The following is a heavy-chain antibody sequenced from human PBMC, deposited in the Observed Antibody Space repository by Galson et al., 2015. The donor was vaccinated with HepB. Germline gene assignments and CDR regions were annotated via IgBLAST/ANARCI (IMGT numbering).Heavy chain of an antibody. D-gene: IGHD3-22*01. CDR2: IYYSGST. J-gene: IGHJ4*02. CDR3: ARRPSSGYMGYFDY. CDR1: GGSISSSSYY. V-gene: IGHV4-39*01. Sequence: ETLSLTCTVSGGSISSSSYYWGWIRQPPGKGLEWIGSIYYSGSTYYNPSLKSRVTISVDTSKNQFSLNLSSVTAAGTAVYYCARRPSSGYMGYFDYWGQGTLVTVSS.